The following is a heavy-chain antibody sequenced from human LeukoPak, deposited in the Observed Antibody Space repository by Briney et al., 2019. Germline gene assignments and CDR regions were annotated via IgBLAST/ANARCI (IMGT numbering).Heavy chain of an antibody. CDR3: AKDLVSGDWYWRGFDS. J-gene: IGHJ4*02. CDR1: GFTFNSYV. Sequence: GGSLRLSCAASGFTFNSYVMSWVRQAPGKGLEWVSATGGSGARTYYADSVRGRFAISRDNSKNTVYLQLNSLRGEDTAVYYCAKDLVSGDWYWRGFDSWGQGTLVTVSS. V-gene: IGHV3-23*01. D-gene: IGHD6-19*01. CDR2: TGGSGART.